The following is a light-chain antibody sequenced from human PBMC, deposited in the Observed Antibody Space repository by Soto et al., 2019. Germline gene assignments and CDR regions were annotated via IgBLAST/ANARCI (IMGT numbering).Light chain of an antibody. V-gene: IGKV1-8*01. CDR1: EGIFSY. CDR3: QQYYGYPLT. Sequence: ATRMTQSPSSLSASTGDRVTITCRASEGIFSYLAWYQQKAGKAPKLLISAVSTLQSGVPSRFSGSASGTEFTLTISRLQAEDFATYYCQQYYGYPLTFGGGTKVESK. CDR2: AVS. J-gene: IGKJ4*01.